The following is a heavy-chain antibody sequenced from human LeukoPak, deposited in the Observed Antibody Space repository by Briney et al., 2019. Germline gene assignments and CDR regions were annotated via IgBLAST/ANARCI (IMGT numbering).Heavy chain of an antibody. CDR3: AKDRHPAMYYFDY. Sequence: PGGSLRLSCAASGFTSSSYGMHWVRQAPGKGLEWVAVISYDGSNKYYADSVKGRFTISRDNSKNTLYLQMNSLRAEDTAVYYCAKDRHPAMYYFDYWGQGTLVTVSS. CDR2: ISYDGSNK. CDR1: GFTSSSYG. J-gene: IGHJ4*02. V-gene: IGHV3-30*18.